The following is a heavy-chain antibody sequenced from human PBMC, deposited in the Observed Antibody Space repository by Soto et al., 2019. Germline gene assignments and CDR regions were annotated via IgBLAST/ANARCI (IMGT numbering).Heavy chain of an antibody. J-gene: IGHJ4*02. V-gene: IGHV3-23*01. Sequence: EVQLLESGGALVQPGGSLRLSCAASGFTFSNHAMNLVRQAPGKGLDLVSTISDNGSTYYADSVKGRFTISRDNSKNTLYLQMNSLRAEDTAVYYCARDPGGHYCTSTSCLYFFDQWGQGTLVIVSS. D-gene: IGHD2-2*01. CDR2: ISDNGST. CDR3: ARDPGGHYCTSTSCLYFFDQ. CDR1: GFTFSNHA.